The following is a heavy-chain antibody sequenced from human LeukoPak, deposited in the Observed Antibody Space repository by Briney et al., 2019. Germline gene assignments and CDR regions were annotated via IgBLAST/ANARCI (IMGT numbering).Heavy chain of an antibody. CDR1: GYTFTGYY. Sequence: ASVKVSCKASGYTFTGYYMHWVRQAPGQGLEWMGWINPNSGGTNYAQKFQGRVTMTRDTSISTAYMELSRLRSVDTAVYYCARADCSGGSCSPDYWGQGTLVTVSS. CDR2: INPNSGGT. V-gene: IGHV1-2*02. CDR3: ARADCSGGSCSPDY. D-gene: IGHD2-15*01. J-gene: IGHJ4*02.